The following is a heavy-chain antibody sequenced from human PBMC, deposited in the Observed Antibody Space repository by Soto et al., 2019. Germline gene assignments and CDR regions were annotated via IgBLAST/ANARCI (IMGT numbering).Heavy chain of an antibody. CDR2: ISPLFSKS. J-gene: IGHJ4*02. V-gene: IGHV1-69*06. CDR3: ARDRYCSGDTCYPLDY. Sequence: QVQLVQSGTEVKKPGSSVKVSCKASGATFSNYVISWVRQAPGQGLEWMGGISPLFSKSRYAQRFQGRVTITADKSTTTVHLELSSLRSEDTAVYYWARDRYCSGDTCYPLDYWGQGTLVTVSS. CDR1: GATFSNYV. D-gene: IGHD2-15*01.